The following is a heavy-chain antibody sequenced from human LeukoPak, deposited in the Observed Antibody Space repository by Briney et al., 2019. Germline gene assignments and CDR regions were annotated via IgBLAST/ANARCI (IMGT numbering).Heavy chain of an antibody. J-gene: IGHJ4*02. CDR2: ISYDGSNK. CDR3: AKGNGRYCSSTSCTMDPHFDY. D-gene: IGHD2-2*01. V-gene: IGHV3-30*18. Sequence: PGRSLRLSCAASGFTFSSYGMHWVRQAPGKGLEWVAVISYDGSNKYYADSVKGRFTISSDNSKNTLYLQMNSLRAEDTAVYYCAKGNGRYCSSTSCTMDPHFDYWGQGTLVTVSS. CDR1: GFTFSSYG.